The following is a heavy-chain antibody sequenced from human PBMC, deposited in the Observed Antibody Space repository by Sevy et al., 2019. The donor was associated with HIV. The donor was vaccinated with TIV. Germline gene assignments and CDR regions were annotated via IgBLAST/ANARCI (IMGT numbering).Heavy chain of an antibody. CDR1: GFTVNDKY. V-gene: IGHV3-66*02. J-gene: IGHJ5*02. Sequence: GGSLRLSCAISGFTVNDKYIIWVRQAPGKGLEWVSVIFSSGSTYYADSAEGRFTISRDNSKNTVDLQMNSVRAEDTAVYYCVSLFLSYRSGWSYFDHWGQGTLVTVSS. D-gene: IGHD6-19*01. CDR2: IFSSGST. CDR3: VSLFLSYRSGWSYFDH.